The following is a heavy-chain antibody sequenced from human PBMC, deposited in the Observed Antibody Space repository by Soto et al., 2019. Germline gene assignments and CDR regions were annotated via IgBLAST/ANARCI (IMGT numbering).Heavy chain of an antibody. J-gene: IGHJ3*01. Sequence: GGSLRLSCAASGFTFSNYNMNWVRQAPGKGLEWVSYISSSGTTIYYSDSVKGRFTISRDNAKNSLYLQMNSLRAEDTAMYYCARGDYHDSSGPFSDAFDVWGQGTLVTVSS. CDR3: ARGDYHDSSGPFSDAFDV. CDR1: GFTFSNYN. D-gene: IGHD3-22*01. CDR2: ISSSGTTI. V-gene: IGHV3-48*01.